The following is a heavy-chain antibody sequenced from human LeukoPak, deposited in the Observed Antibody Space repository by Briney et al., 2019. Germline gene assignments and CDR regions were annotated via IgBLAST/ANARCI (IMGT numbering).Heavy chain of an antibody. CDR2: ISYDGSNK. CDR3: AKGSYYYGSGSYFFDY. CDR1: GFTFSSYA. D-gene: IGHD3-10*01. Sequence: GRSLRLSCAASGFTFSSYAMHWVRQAPGKGLEWVAVISYDGSNKYYADSVKGRFTISRDNSKNTLYLQMNSLRAEDTAVYYCAKGSYYYGSGSYFFDYWGQGTLVTVSS. J-gene: IGHJ4*02. V-gene: IGHV3-30-3*01.